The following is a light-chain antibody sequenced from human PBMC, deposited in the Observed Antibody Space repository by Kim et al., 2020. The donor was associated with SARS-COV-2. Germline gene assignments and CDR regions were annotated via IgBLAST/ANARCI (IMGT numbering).Light chain of an antibody. Sequence: EIVLTQSPGTLSLSPGERAALSCRASQSISNYLVWYQQKPGQAPRLLIDDASKRATGIPARFSGSGSGTDFTLTISSLEPEDFAVYYCQHRSNWPTFGQGTRVEIK. J-gene: IGKJ1*01. V-gene: IGKV3-11*01. CDR1: QSISNY. CDR2: DAS. CDR3: QHRSNWPT.